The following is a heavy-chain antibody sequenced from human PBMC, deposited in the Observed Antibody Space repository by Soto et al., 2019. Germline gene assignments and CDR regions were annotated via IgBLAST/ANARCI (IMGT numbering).Heavy chain of an antibody. CDR3: ARDQGGYNWNYVSNYYYGMDV. Sequence: GASVKVSCKASGYTFTSYGISWVRQAPGQGLEWMGWISAYNGNTNYAQKLQGRVTMTTDTSTSTAYMELRSLGSDDTAVYYCARDQGGYNWNYVSNYYYGMDVWGQGTTVTVSS. CDR2: ISAYNGNT. V-gene: IGHV1-18*04. J-gene: IGHJ6*02. D-gene: IGHD1-7*01. CDR1: GYTFTSYG.